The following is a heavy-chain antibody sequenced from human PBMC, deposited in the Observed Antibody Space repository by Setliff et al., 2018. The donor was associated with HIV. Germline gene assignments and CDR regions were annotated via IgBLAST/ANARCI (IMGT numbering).Heavy chain of an antibody. J-gene: IGHJ4*01. CDR3: ARGGGQISRSTYYFPF. V-gene: IGHV1-2*02. D-gene: IGHD2-15*01. CDR1: GYNFGGYY. Sequence: GASVKVSCKASGYNFGGYYMHFVRQAPGQGLEWMGWINPKSGDTNYARKFLGRVTLTRDTSTNTTYMELNRLTSDDTAVYYCARGGGQISRSTYYFPFWGQGTLVTVSS. CDR2: INPKSGDT.